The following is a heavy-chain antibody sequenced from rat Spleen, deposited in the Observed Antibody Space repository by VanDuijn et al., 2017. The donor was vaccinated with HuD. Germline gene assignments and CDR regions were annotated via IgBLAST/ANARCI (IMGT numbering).Heavy chain of an antibody. CDR1: GFTFSNYH. V-gene: IGHV5-25*01. Sequence: EVQLVESGGGLVQPGRSMKLSCAASGFTFSNYHMAWVRQAPTKGLEWVASIRTGGGDTYYRDSVKGRFPISRDIAKSIIFQEMDSLRSEDTATYYCARPTEGIAWFAYWGQGTLVTVSS. CDR3: ARPTEGIAWFAY. CDR2: IRTGGGDT. J-gene: IGHJ3*01. D-gene: IGHD1-11*01.